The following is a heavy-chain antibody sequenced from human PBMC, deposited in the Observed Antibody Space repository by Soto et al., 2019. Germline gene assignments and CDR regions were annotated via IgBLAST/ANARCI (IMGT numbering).Heavy chain of an antibody. D-gene: IGHD3-3*01. V-gene: IGHV5-51*01. CDR3: ARALNYDFWSGHYYYYGMDV. Sequence: PGESLKISCKGSGYSFTSYWIGWVRQMPGKGLEWMGIIYPGDSDTRYSPSFQGQVTISADKSISTAYLQWSSLKASDTAMYYCARALNYDFWSGHYYYYGMDVWGQGTTVTVS. CDR2: IYPGDSDT. J-gene: IGHJ6*02. CDR1: GYSFTSYW.